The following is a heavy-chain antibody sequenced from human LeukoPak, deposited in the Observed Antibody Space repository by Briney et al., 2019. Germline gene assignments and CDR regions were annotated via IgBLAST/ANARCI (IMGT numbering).Heavy chain of an antibody. J-gene: IGHJ4*02. Sequence: PGGSLRLSCAASGFTFSSYAMHWVRQAPGKGLEWVAVISYGGSNKYYADSVKGRFTISRDNSKNTLYLQMNSLRAEDTAVYYCARGYDILTGYYFDYWGQGTLVTVSS. CDR3: ARGYDILTGYYFDY. V-gene: IGHV3-30-3*01. CDR2: ISYGGSNK. D-gene: IGHD3-9*01. CDR1: GFTFSSYA.